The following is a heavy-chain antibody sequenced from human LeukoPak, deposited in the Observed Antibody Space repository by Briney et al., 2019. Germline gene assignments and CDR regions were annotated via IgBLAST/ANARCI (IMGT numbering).Heavy chain of an antibody. CDR3: ARRGIQLSRGYFDY. CDR1: GGSISSSSYY. J-gene: IGHJ4*02. V-gene: IGHV4-39*01. Sequence: PSETLSLTCTVSGGSISSSSYYWGWIRQPPGKGLEWIGSIYYSGSTYYNPSLKSRTTISIDTSKNQFSLKLSPVTAADTSVYYCARRGIQLSRGYFDYWGQGTLVTVSS. CDR2: IYYSGST. D-gene: IGHD5-18*01.